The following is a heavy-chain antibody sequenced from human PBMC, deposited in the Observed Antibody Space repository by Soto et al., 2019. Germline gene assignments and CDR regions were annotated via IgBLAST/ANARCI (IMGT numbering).Heavy chain of an antibody. CDR1: GYSFTTYW. V-gene: IGHV5-10-1*01. CDR2: IDPSDSYT. J-gene: IGHJ6*02. CDR3: ARHAYDFWSGHPNPRYYYVMDG. Sequence: PGEPLKISCKGSGYSFTTYWINWVRQMPGKGLEWMGRIDPSDSYTNYSPSFQGHVTISADKSISTAYLQWSSLKASDTAMYYCARHAYDFWSGHPNPRYYYVMDGCGQRTTVTVSS. D-gene: IGHD3-3*01.